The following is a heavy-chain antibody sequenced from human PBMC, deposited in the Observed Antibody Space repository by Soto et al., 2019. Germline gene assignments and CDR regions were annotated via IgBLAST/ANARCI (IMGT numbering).Heavy chain of an antibody. J-gene: IGHJ5*02. CDR3: PRSAVDTAMLPNLRWFYP. Sequence: QVQLVQSGAEVKKPGSSVKVSCKASGGTFSSYAISWVRQAPGQGLEWMGGIIPIFGTANDAQKVQGRVKLTADEATSTAYMGLSSLRSEDTVVYYGPRSAVDTAMLPNLRWFYPWCQGTQVTVPS. CDR2: IIPIFGTA. CDR1: GGTFSSYA. V-gene: IGHV1-69*12. D-gene: IGHD5-18*01.